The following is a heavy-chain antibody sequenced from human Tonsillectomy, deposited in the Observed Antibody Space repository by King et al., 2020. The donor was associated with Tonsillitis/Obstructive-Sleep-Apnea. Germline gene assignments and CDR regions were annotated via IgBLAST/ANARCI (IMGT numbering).Heavy chain of an antibody. Sequence: VQLVESGGGLVQPGGSLRLSCAASGFTFKTFIMNWVRQAPGKGLEWISYISLSSSTIYYADSVRGRFTISRDNANDSLYLQMDSLRHEDTAVYFCARRATTFDAFDIWGHGTMVIVSS. V-gene: IGHV3-48*02. CDR1: GFTFKTFI. CDR3: ARRATTFDAFDI. D-gene: IGHD4-11*01. CDR2: ISLSSSTI. J-gene: IGHJ3*02.